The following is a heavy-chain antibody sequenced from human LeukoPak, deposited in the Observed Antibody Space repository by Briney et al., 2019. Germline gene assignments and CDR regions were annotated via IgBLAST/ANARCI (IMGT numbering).Heavy chain of an antibody. V-gene: IGHV3-15*01. CDR3: AKDQLARERYGGEEPDY. J-gene: IGHJ4*02. D-gene: IGHD6-6*01. CDR1: GFTFNKAW. Sequence: GGPLRLSCAASGFTFNKAWMSWVRQAPGKALEWVGRIKRNTDGGTTDYAAPVEGRFTISRDDSKNTLYLQMNSLRPEDTAVYYCAKDQLARERYGGEEPDYWGQGTLVTVSS. CDR2: IKRNTDGGTT.